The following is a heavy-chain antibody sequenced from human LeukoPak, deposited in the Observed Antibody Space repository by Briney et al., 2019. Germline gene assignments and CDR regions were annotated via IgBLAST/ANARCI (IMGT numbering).Heavy chain of an antibody. Sequence: SETLSLTCSVSGGSINNYYWNWIRQPPGKGLEWIGYIYYSGSTNYNPSLKSRVTISVDTSKNQFSLKLSSVTAADTAVFYCARSSSGWFYGAFDIWGQGTMVTVSS. V-gene: IGHV4-59*08. D-gene: IGHD6-19*01. CDR3: ARSSSGWFYGAFDI. J-gene: IGHJ3*02. CDR2: IYYSGST. CDR1: GGSINNYY.